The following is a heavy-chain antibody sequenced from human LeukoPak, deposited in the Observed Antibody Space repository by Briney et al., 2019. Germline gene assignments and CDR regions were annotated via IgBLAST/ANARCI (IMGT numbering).Heavy chain of an antibody. J-gene: IGHJ3*02. CDR2: IYSDGNT. CDR3: ARDRRLLYFGELFHDAFDI. Sequence: GGSLGLSCAASGFSFSVYAMTWVRQAPGKGLEWVSVIYSDGNTYYADSVKGRFTISRDNSKNTLYLQMNSLRAEDTAVYYCARDRRLLYFGELFHDAFDIWGQGTMVTVSS. CDR1: GFSFSVYA. D-gene: IGHD3-10*01. V-gene: IGHV3-53*01.